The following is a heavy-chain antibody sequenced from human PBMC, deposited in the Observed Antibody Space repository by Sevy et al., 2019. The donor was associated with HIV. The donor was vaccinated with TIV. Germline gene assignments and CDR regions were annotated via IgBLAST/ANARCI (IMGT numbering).Heavy chain of an antibody. CDR1: GYTFTSYG. CDR2: ISTYNGDT. Sequence: ASVKVSCKTSGYTFTSYGISWVRQAPGQGLEWMGWISTYNGDTNSAQKVQGRVTMTTDTSTSTAYMELMSLRSDDTAVYYCARAPSGSQGPGQYFHHWGQGTLVTVSS. V-gene: IGHV1-18*01. D-gene: IGHD1-26*01. CDR3: ARAPSGSQGPGQYFHH. J-gene: IGHJ1*01.